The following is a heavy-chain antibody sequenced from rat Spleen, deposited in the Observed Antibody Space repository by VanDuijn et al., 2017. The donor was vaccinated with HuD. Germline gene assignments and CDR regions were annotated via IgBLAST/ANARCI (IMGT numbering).Heavy chain of an antibody. Sequence: EVQLVESGGGLVQPGRSLKLSCAASGFTFSNYDMAWVRQAPTKGLEWVASISSGGGATYFPDSVKGRFTISRDNAKSTLYLQMNSLRSEDTATYYCGRHGDYYGIYPFDYWGQGVMVTVSS. J-gene: IGHJ2*01. CDR2: ISSGGGAT. V-gene: IGHV5-25*01. CDR1: GFTFSNYD. D-gene: IGHD1-8*01. CDR3: GRHGDYYGIYPFDY.